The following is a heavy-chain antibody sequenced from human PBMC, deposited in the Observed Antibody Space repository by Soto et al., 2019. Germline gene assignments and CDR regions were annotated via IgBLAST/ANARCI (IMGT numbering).Heavy chain of an antibody. CDR1: EFTFSSYS. CDR2: ISSSSSYI. D-gene: IGHD3-16*01. V-gene: IGHV3-21*01. J-gene: IGHJ3*02. Sequence: PGGSLRLSCAASEFTFSSYSRSWFRQAPGKGLEWVSSISSSSSYIYYADPVKGRFTISRDNAKNSLYLQMNSLRAEDTAVYYCARGFSDWGITSHAFDIWGQGTMVTVSS. CDR3: ARGFSDWGITSHAFDI.